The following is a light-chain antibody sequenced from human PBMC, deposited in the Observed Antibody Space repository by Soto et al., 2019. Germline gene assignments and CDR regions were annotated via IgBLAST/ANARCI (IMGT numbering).Light chain of an antibody. J-gene: IGKJ4*01. V-gene: IGKV2-30*01. CDR2: KVS. CDR1: QSLVYSAGDTS. CDR3: KQHTRRPLT. Sequence: DVAVTQSPLSLPVTLGQPASISCKSSQSLVYSAGDTSLSWFQQRPGQAPRRLIYKVSSGDSGVPDRFSGSGSGTDFTLKISRLEADDVGIYYCKQHTRRPLTFGGGTKVDIK.